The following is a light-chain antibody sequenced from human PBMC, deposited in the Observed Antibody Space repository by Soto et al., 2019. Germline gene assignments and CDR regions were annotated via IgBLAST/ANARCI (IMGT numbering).Light chain of an antibody. CDR2: EGS. CDR3: CSYAGTGVPYV. CDR1: SSDVGSYNL. J-gene: IGLJ1*01. Sequence: QSALTQPASVSGSPGQSITIACTGTSSDVGSYNLVSWYQQHPGKAPKLIIYEGSKWPSGVSNRFSGSKSGNTASLTISGLQAEDEADYYCCSYAGTGVPYVFGTGTKLTVL. V-gene: IGLV2-23*01.